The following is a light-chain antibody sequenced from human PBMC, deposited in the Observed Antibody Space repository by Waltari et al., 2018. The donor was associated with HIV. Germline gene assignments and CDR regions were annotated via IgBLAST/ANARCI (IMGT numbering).Light chain of an antibody. CDR2: DDG. CDR3: QVWDGRGDPVI. V-gene: IGLV3-21*02. J-gene: IGLJ2*01. Sequence: SYVLTQPPSVSVAPGQTARITCGGNNIAATKSVHWYRLNPGQAPVVVILDDGDRPSGIPDRFSGSSSGDTATLTISRAEAGDEADYYCQVWDGRGDPVIFGGGTKLAVV. CDR1: NIAATKS.